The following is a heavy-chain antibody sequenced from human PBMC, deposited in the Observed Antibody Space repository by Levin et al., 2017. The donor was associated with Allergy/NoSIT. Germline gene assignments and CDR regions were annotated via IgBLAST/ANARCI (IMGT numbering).Heavy chain of an antibody. CDR2: ISSSSSYI. Sequence: GGSLRLSCAASGFTFSSYSMNWVRQAPGKGLEWVSSISSSSSYIYYADSVKGRFTISRDNAKNSLYLQMNSLRAEDTAVYYCASLRGAARPGEYDDYGMDVWGQGTTVTVSS. CDR3: ASLRGAARPGEYDDYGMDV. D-gene: IGHD6-6*01. V-gene: IGHV3-21*01. J-gene: IGHJ6*02. CDR1: GFTFSSYS.